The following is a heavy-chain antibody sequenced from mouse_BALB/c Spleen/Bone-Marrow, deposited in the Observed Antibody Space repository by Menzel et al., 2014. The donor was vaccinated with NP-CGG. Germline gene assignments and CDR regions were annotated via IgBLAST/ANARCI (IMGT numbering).Heavy chain of an antibody. CDR1: GFNIKDTY. CDR2: IDPANGNT. J-gene: IGHJ4*01. Sequence: VQLQQSGAELVKPVASVKLSCTASGFNIKDTYMHWVKQRPEQGLEWIGRIDPANGNTKYDPKFQDKATITADTSSNTAYLQLSSLTSEDTAVYYCARYGRRFYAMDYWGQGTSVTVSS. CDR3: ARYGRRFYAMDY. D-gene: IGHD1-1*01. V-gene: IGHV14-3*02.